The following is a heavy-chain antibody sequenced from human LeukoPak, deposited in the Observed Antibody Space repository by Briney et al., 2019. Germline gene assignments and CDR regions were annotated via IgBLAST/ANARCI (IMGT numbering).Heavy chain of an antibody. Sequence: ASVKVSCESSGYTFINYGISWVRQAPGQGLEWMGWINNYNGYAKYAQNFQGRITMTTDTSTSTAYMELRSLTSDDTGVYYCAKNISGGAVDYWGQGTLITVSS. V-gene: IGHV1-18*01. CDR1: GYTFINYG. J-gene: IGHJ4*02. CDR2: INNYNGYA. D-gene: IGHD6-19*01. CDR3: AKNISGGAVDY.